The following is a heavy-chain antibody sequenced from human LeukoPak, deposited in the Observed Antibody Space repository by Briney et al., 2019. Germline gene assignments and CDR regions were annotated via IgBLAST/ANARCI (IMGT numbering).Heavy chain of an antibody. J-gene: IGHJ6*02. D-gene: IGHD2-2*01. Sequence: GRSLRLSCAASGFTFDDYAMHWVRQAPGKGLEWVSGISWNSGSIGYADSVKGRFTISRDNAKNSLYLQMNSLRAEDTALYYCAKDMDYRVAPAATGYYGMDVWGQGTTVTVSS. CDR3: AKDMDYRVAPAATGYYGMDV. V-gene: IGHV3-9*01. CDR1: GFTFDDYA. CDR2: ISWNSGSI.